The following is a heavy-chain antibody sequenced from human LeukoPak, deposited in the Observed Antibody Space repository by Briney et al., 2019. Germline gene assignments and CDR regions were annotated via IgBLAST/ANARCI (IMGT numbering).Heavy chain of an antibody. CDR3: ARGGTSGWYDYFDY. V-gene: IGHV3-30-3*01. CDR1: RFTFCTYA. D-gene: IGHD6-19*01. Sequence: GGSLRLSCAASRFTFCTYAMHWVRQAPGKGLEWVAVISWDGSNKYYADSVKGRFTISRDNSKNTLDLQMNSLRAEDTAMYYRARGGTSGWYDYFDYWGQGTLVTVSS. J-gene: IGHJ4*02. CDR2: ISWDGSNK.